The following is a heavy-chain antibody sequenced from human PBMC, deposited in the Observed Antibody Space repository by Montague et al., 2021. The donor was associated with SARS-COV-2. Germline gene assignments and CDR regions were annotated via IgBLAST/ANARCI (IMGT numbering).Heavy chain of an antibody. CDR3: ARAPGYDGTDY. V-gene: IGHV3-21*01. J-gene: IGHJ4*02. D-gene: IGHD4-23*01. Sequence: SLRLSCAAPGFTLSNYILNWVRQAPGKGLEWVSSISSSLSYLYYSYSVKGRFTISRDNAKNSLYLQMNSLRAEDTAVYYCARAPGYDGTDYWGQGTLVTVSS. CDR2: ISSSLSYL. CDR1: GFTLSNYI.